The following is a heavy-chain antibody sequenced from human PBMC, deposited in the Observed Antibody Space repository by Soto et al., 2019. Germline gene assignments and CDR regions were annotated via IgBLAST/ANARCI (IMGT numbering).Heavy chain of an antibody. J-gene: IGHJ5*02. CDR1: GYTFTTYG. Sequence: GASVKVSCKASGYTFTTYGVYWLRQAPGQGPEWMGWINVYNGNTMYAQNLQGRVTMTTDTSTNTAYLELRSLRSDDTAVYYCARAPCITMVQCWFDPWGPGTLVTVSS. CDR3: ARAPCITMVQCWFDP. CDR2: INVYNGNT. V-gene: IGHV1-18*01. D-gene: IGHD3-10*01.